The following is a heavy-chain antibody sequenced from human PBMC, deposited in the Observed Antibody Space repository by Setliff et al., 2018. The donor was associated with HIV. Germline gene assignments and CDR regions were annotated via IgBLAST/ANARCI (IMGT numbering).Heavy chain of an antibody. Sequence: PGESLKISCKGSGYSFTSYWIGWVRQMPGKGLEWMGIINPYDSDTRCSPSFQGQVTISADKSISTAYLQWSSLKASDTAMYYSARGSSSWNNDGFDIWGQGTMVTVSS. CDR2: INPYDSDT. V-gene: IGHV5-51*01. CDR1: GYSFTSYW. D-gene: IGHD6-13*01. CDR3: ARGSSSWNNDGFDI. J-gene: IGHJ3*02.